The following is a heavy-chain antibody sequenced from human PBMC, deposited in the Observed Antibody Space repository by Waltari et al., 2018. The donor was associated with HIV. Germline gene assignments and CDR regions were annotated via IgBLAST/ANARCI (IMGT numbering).Heavy chain of an antibody. CDR1: GFIFTDFA. V-gene: IGHV3-23*01. D-gene: IGHD3-10*01. J-gene: IGHJ3*01. Sequence: QLLESGGGLVEPGGSLRLSCAASGFIFTDFAMDWVRQAPGKGRGVVLAIRVGGETFYADSVKGRFTISRDNSKNTLYLQMNSLRADDAAVYYCVKDSGRAADVFDLWGQGTMVTVSS. CDR2: IRVGGET. CDR3: VKDSGRAADVFDL.